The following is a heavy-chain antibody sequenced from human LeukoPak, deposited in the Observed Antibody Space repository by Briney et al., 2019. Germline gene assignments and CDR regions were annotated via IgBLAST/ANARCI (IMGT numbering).Heavy chain of an antibody. V-gene: IGHV1-2*02. D-gene: IGHD3-10*01. CDR2: INTDSGGT. J-gene: IGHJ5*02. CDR3: TRHVVTLIRGGTHLREDWFDP. Sequence: ASVKVSCKASGYSFNTYYMNWVRQAPGQGLEWLGWINTDSGGTKYSQNFLGRVTMTRDKANTTAYLELSGLRSDDTAVYYCTRHVVTLIRGGTHLREDWFDPWGQGTLVTVSS. CDR1: GYSFNTYY.